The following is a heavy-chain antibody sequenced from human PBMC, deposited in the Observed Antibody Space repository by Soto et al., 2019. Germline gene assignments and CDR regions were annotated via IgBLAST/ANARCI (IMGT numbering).Heavy chain of an antibody. CDR3: AREKRGSSSSMNDY. D-gene: IGHD6-6*01. Sequence: ASVKVSCKASGYTFTSYGISWVRQAPGQGLEWMGWISAYNGNTNYAQKLQGRVTMTTDTSTSTAYMELRSLRSDDTAVYYCAREKRGSSSSMNDYWGQGXLVTVYS. J-gene: IGHJ4*02. V-gene: IGHV1-18*04. CDR2: ISAYNGNT. CDR1: GYTFTSYG.